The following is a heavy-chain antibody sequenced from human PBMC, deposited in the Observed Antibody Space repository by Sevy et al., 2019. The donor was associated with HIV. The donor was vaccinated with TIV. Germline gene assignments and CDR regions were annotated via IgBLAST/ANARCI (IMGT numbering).Heavy chain of an antibody. CDR1: GFTFSSYA. CDR3: ARDRSIEMATGAFDI. CDR2: ISYDGSNK. Sequence: GGSLRLSCAASGFTFSSYAMHWVRQAPGKGLEWVAVISYDGSNKYYADSVKGRFTISRDNSKNTLYLQMNSLRAEDTAVYYCARDRSIEMATGAFDIWGQGTMVTVSS. V-gene: IGHV3-30*04. D-gene: IGHD5-12*01. J-gene: IGHJ3*02.